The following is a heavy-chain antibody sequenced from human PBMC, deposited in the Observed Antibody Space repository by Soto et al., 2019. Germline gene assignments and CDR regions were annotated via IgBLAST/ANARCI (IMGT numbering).Heavy chain of an antibody. V-gene: IGHV4-39*01. CDR3: ARQGITMIVEAVTNHWFDP. CDR1: GGSISNNDYY. Sequence: SETLSLTCTVSGGSISNNDYYWGWIRQPPGKALEWIGSIYYSGSTYYTPSLKSRVTISVDTSRNQFSLKLNSVTAADTAVYYCARQGITMIVEAVTNHWFDPWGQGTLVTVSS. J-gene: IGHJ5*02. D-gene: IGHD3-22*01. CDR2: IYYSGST.